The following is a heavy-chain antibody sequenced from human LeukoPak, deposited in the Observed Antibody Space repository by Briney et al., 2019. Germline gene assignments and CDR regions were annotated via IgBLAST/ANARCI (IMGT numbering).Heavy chain of an antibody. CDR1: GVSISSSSYY. CDR2: IYYSGST. J-gene: IGHJ6*02. CDR3: ATQTIAGQHPAAGTRYYGMDV. D-gene: IGHD6-13*01. V-gene: IGHV4-39*01. Sequence: SETLSLTCSVSGVSISSSSYYWGWIRQPPGKGLEWIGNIYYSGSTYYNPSLKSRVTISVDTSKNQFSLKLSSVTAADTAVYYCATQTIAGQHPAAGTRYYGMDVWGQGTTVTVSS.